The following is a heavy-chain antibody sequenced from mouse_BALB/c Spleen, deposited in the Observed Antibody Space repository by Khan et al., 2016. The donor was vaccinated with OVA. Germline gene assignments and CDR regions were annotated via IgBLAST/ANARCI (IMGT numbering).Heavy chain of an antibody. Sequence: EVELVESGPGLVKPSQSLSLTCTVTGYSITSDYAWNWIRQFPGNKLEWMGYISYSGSTSYNPSLKSRFSISRDTSKNQFFLQLKSVTTEDTATYDCAMGRTYWGQGTLVTVSA. CDR2: ISYSGST. D-gene: IGHD4-1*01. V-gene: IGHV3-2*02. CDR3: AMGRTY. J-gene: IGHJ3*01. CDR1: GYSITSDYA.